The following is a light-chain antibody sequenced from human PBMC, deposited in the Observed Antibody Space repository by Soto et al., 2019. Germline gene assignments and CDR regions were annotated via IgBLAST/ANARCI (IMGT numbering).Light chain of an antibody. CDR2: DVS. Sequence: QSVLTQPASVSGSPGQAITISCSGTSSDVGAFNYVSWYQQHPGKAPKLMIYDVSNRPSGASNRFSGSKSGNTASLTISGLRAEDEADYYCNSYTSNNTYVFGTGTKVT. J-gene: IGLJ1*01. CDR1: SSDVGAFNY. CDR3: NSYTSNNTYV. V-gene: IGLV2-14*03.